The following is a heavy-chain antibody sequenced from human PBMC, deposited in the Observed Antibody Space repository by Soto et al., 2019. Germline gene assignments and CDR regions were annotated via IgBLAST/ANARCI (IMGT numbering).Heavy chain of an antibody. D-gene: IGHD3-10*01. CDR2: INSDGSST. V-gene: IGHV3-74*01. J-gene: IGHJ3*02. Sequence: PGGSLRLSCAASGFIFSSYWMHWVRQAPGKGLVWVSRINSDGSSTSYADSVKGRFTISRDNAKNTLYLQMNSLRAEDTAVYYCARGGHYYDEGTYYSTAFDTWGQGTMVTV. CDR3: ARGGHYYDEGTYYSTAFDT. CDR1: GFIFSSYW.